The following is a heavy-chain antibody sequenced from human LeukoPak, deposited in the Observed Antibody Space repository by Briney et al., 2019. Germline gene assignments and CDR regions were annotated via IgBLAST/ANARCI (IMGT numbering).Heavy chain of an antibody. Sequence: GGSLRLSCAASGFMFSSNWMSWVRLAPGKGLEWVANIKEDGTETYYVDSVKGRFTISRDNAKDSLYLQMNSLRVEDTAVYYCAKEGRSLQTYWGQGTLVTVSS. V-gene: IGHV3-7*03. J-gene: IGHJ4*02. CDR3: AKEGRSLQTY. CDR2: IKEDGTET. CDR1: GFMFSSNW. D-gene: IGHD5-24*01.